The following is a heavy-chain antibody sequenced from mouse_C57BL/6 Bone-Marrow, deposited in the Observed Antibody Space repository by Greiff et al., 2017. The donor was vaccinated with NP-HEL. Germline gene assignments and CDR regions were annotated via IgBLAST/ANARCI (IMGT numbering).Heavy chain of an antibody. V-gene: IGHV14-4*01. CDR1: GFNIKDDY. CDR2: IDPENGDT. D-gene: IGHD4-1*01. CDR3: TTGTGRNYFDY. Sequence: VQLKESGAELVRPGASVKLSCTASGFNIKDDYMHWVKQRPEQGLEWIGWIDPENGDTEYASKFQGKATITADTSSNTAYLQLSSLTSEDTAVYYCTTGTGRNYFDYWGQGTTLTVSS. J-gene: IGHJ2*01.